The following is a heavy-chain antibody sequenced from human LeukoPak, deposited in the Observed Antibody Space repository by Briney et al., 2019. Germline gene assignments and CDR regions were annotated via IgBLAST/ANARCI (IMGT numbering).Heavy chain of an antibody. CDR3: AREPGGYSYGDH. V-gene: IGHV1-2*02. D-gene: IGHD5-18*01. CDR2: INPNSGGT. CDR1: GYTFTDYG. J-gene: IGHJ4*02. Sequence: ASVKVSCKASGYTFTDYGISWVRQAPGQGLEWMGWINPNSGGTNYAQKFQGRVTMTRDTSISTAYMELSRLRSDDTAVYYCAREPGGYSYGDHWGQGTLVTVSS.